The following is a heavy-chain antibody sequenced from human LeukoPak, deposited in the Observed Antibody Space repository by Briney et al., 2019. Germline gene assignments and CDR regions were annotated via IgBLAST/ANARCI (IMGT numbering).Heavy chain of an antibody. CDR1: GGSFSGYY. V-gene: IGHV4-34*01. D-gene: IGHD3-10*01. CDR2: INHSGST. J-gene: IGHJ4*02. Sequence: PSETLSLTCAVYGGSFSGYYWSWIRQPPGKGLEWIGEINHSGSTNYNPSLKSRVTISVDTSKNQFSLKLSSVTAADTAVYYCARGGYYGSGSYQGFDYWGQGTLVTVSS. CDR3: ARGGYYGSGSYQGFDY.